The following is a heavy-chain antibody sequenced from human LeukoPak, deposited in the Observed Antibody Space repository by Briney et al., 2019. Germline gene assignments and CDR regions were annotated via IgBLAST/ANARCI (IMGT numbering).Heavy chain of an antibody. CDR1: GGSISSGGYY. D-gene: IGHD3-3*01. Sequence: PSETLSLTCTVSGGSISSGGYYWSWIRQHPGKGLEWIGYIYYSGSTYYNPSLKSRVTISVDTSKNQFSLKLSSVTAADTAVYYCAREYDDFWSGSLHYMDVWGKGTTVTVSS. CDR3: AREYDDFWSGSLHYMDV. V-gene: IGHV4-31*03. J-gene: IGHJ6*03. CDR2: IYYSGST.